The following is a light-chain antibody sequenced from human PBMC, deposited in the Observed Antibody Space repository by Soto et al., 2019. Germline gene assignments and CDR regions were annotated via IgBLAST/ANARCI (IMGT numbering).Light chain of an antibody. Sequence: DIQMTQSPSSLSGSVGDRVTITCQASQDIGNSVNWYQQKPGKAPKLLIYAASSLQSGVPSRFSGSGSGTDFTLTISSLQPEDFATYFCQQSYSTPRAFGPGTKVDIK. J-gene: IGKJ3*01. CDR3: QQSYSTPRA. V-gene: IGKV1-39*01. CDR2: AAS. CDR1: QDIGNS.